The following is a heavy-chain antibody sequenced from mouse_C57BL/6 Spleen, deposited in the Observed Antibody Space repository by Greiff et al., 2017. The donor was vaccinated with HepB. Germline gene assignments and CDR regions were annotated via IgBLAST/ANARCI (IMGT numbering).Heavy chain of an antibody. CDR1: GYTFTSYG. Sequence: QVQLQQSGAELARPGASVKLSCKASGYTFTSYGISWVKQRTGQGLEWIGEIYPRSGNTYYNEKFKGKATLTADKSSSTAYMELRSLTSEDSAVYFCARKEDYGSRYWYFDVWGTGTTVTVSS. V-gene: IGHV1-81*01. J-gene: IGHJ1*03. CDR3: ARKEDYGSRYWYFDV. CDR2: IYPRSGNT. D-gene: IGHD1-1*01.